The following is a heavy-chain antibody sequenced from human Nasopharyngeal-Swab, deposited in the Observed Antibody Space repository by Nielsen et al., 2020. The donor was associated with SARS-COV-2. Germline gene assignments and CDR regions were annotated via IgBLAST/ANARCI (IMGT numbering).Heavy chain of an antibody. CDR3: ARDYYDILTGYLPYYYYGTDV. CDR2: ISYDGSNK. J-gene: IGHJ6*02. V-gene: IGHV3-30-3*01. CDR1: GFTFSSYA. Sequence: GGSLRLSCAASGFTFSSYAMHWVSQAPGKGLEWVAVISYDGSNKYYADSVKGRFTISRDNSQNTLYLQMNSLRAEDTAVYYCARDYYDILTGYLPYYYYGTDVWGQGTTVTVSS. D-gene: IGHD3-9*01.